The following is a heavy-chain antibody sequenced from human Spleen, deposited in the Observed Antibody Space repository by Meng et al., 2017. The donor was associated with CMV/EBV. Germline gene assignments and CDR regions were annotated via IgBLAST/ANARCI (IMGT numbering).Heavy chain of an antibody. CDR2: IWGSSGST. CDR3: AKSRGSSTSFGAY. D-gene: IGHD2-2*01. CDR1: GFSIASYA. Sequence: GGSLRLSCAASGFSIASYAMSWVRLAPGKGLEWVSGIWGSSGSTDYADSVKGRFPTSRDNSKNTLYLQMNSLRAEDTAVYYCAKSRGSSTSFGAYWGQGTLVTVSS. V-gene: IGHV3-23*01. J-gene: IGHJ4*02.